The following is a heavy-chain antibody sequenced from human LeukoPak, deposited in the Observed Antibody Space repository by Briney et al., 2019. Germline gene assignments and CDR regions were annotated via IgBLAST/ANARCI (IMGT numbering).Heavy chain of an antibody. CDR3: ARGCSSTSCSRSEYYYYYYMDV. J-gene: IGHJ6*03. CDR2: IYYSGST. V-gene: IGHV4-59*01. D-gene: IGHD2-2*01. Sequence: SETLSLTCTVSGGSIGSYYWSWIRQPPGKGLEWIGYIYYSGSTNYNPSLKSRVTISVDTSKNQFSLKLSSVTAADTAVYYCARGCSSTSCSRSEYYYYYYMDVWGKGTTVTVSS. CDR1: GGSIGSYY.